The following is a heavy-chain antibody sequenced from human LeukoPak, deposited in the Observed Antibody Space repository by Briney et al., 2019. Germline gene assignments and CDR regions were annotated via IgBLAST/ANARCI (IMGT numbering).Heavy chain of an antibody. CDR1: ALTVSNNY. CDR3: AKDWSYQGNYYYMDV. D-gene: IGHD1-26*01. Sequence: GGSLRLSCAASALTVSNNYMSWVRQAPGKGLECVSVIYSGGTAYYADSVMGRFIISRDNSKNTLYLQMNSLRGEDTAVYYCAKDWSYQGNYYYMDVWGKGTTVTISS. J-gene: IGHJ6*03. CDR2: IYSGGTA. V-gene: IGHV3-53*05.